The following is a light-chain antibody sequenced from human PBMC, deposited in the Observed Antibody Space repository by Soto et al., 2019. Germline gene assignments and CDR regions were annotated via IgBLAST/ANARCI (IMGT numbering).Light chain of an antibody. J-gene: IGKJ1*01. CDR1: QSLLHSNGYNY. CDR3: MQGTHWPPAT. Sequence: DIVMTQSPLSLPVTPGEPASISCRSSQSLLHSNGYNYLDWYLQKPGQSPQLLIYLGSNRASGVPDRFSGSGSGTDFTLKISRVEAEDVGVYYCMQGTHWPPATFGQGTKVDIK. CDR2: LGS. V-gene: IGKV2-28*01.